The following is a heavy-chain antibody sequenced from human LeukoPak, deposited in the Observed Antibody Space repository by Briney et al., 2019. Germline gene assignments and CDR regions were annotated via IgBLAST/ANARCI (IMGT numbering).Heavy chain of an antibody. CDR1: GYIFPKFY. CDR2: INPYSGGR. V-gene: IGHV1-2*02. J-gene: IGHJ4*02. D-gene: IGHD2-2*01. Sequence: GASVKVSCKASGYIFPKFYMHWVRQAPGQGLEWMGWINPYSGGREYPQRFQGRVTLTRDTSISTAYMELTRLTSDDAAIYYCSRGYQFGGIIYFDYWGQGTLVTVSS. CDR3: SRGYQFGGIIYFDY.